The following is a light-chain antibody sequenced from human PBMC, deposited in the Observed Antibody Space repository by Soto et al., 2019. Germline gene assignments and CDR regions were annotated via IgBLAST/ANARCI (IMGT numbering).Light chain of an antibody. CDR1: ALPKQY. V-gene: IGLV3-25*03. Sequence: SYELTQPPSVSVSPGQTARNTCSGDALPKQYAYWYQQKPGQAPVLVIYKDSERPSGIPERFSGSSSGTTVTLTISGVQAEDEADYYCQSADSSVVVFGGGTKLTVL. CDR3: QSADSSVVV. J-gene: IGLJ2*01. CDR2: KDS.